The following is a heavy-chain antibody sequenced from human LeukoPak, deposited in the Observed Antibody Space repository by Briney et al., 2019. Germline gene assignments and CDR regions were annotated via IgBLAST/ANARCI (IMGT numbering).Heavy chain of an antibody. V-gene: IGHV1-69*01. CDR1: GGTFSSYA. J-gene: IGHJ6*03. CDR2: IIPIFGTA. Sequence: ASVRVSCKASGGTFSSYAISWVRQAPGQGLEWMGGIIPIFGTANYAQKFQGRVTITADESTSTAYMELSSLRSEDTAVYYCATTYYDFWSGYFGGYYYYYMDVWGKGTTVTVSS. D-gene: IGHD3-3*01. CDR3: ATTYYDFWSGYFGGYYYYYMDV.